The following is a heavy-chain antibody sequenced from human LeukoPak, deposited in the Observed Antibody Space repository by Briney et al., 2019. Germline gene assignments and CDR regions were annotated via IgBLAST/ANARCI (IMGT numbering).Heavy chain of an antibody. V-gene: IGHV3-21*04. CDR3: AKGPVLLWFGAKNWFDP. CDR1: GFTFSSYS. D-gene: IGHD3-10*01. J-gene: IGHJ5*02. Sequence: GGSLRLSCAASGFTFSSYSMNWVRQAPGKGLEWVASISSSSSYIYYADSVKGRFTISRDNSKNTLYLQINSLRAEDTAVYYCAKGPVLLWFGAKNWFDPWGQGTLVTVSS. CDR2: ISSSSSYI.